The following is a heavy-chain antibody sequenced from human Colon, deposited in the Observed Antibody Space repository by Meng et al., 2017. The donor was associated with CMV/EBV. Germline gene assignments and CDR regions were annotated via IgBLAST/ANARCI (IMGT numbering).Heavy chain of an antibody. D-gene: IGHD5-18*01. CDR1: GFTFNKYC. CDR2: TKQDESEK. J-gene: IGHJ4*02. CDR3: ARDGYSVPH. V-gene: IGHV3-7*01. Sequence: GESLKISCAASGFTFNKYCMTWVRQSPGKGLEWVAITKQDESEKHYVDSVKGRFTIFRDDAKNSLYLQMNSLSAEDTAVYFCARDGYSVPHWGQGTLVTVSS.